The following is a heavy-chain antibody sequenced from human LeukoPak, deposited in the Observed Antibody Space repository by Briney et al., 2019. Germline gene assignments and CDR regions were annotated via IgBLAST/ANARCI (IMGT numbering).Heavy chain of an antibody. V-gene: IGHV4-34*01. CDR2: INHSGST. J-gene: IGHJ6*03. Sequence: AETLSLTCAVYGDSFSRHYGSWLRHPPGKGLEWIGEINHSGSTNYSPSLKSRVTISVDTSKNQFSLKLSSVTAAGTAVYYCARIPDYYYMDVWGKGTTVSISS. CDR3: ARIPDYYYMDV. CDR1: GDSFSRHY.